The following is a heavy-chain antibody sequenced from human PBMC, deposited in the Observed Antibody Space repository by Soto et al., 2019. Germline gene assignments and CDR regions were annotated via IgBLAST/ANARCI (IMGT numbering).Heavy chain of an antibody. CDR3: ASDRDDYGSGNYYNRIDF. Sequence: QVQLVQSGAEVKKPGSSVQVSCKASGGIFSTYAISWLRQAPGQGLEWMGGIIPLFGTPNYAQRFQGRVTITADESTSTAYMELSRLGSEDTAVYYCASDRDDYGSGNYYNRIDFWGQGTLVTVSS. D-gene: IGHD3-10*01. CDR1: GGIFSTYA. J-gene: IGHJ4*02. CDR2: IIPLFGTP. V-gene: IGHV1-69*01.